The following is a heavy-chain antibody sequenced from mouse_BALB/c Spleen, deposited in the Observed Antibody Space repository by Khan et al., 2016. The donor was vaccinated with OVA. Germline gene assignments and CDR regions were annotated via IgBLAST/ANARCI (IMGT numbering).Heavy chain of an antibody. CDR2: ISTYYGDA. CDR3: ARESGNSRFAY. CDR1: GYTFTDFA. D-gene: IGHD1-3*01. J-gene: IGHJ3*01. V-gene: IGHV1S137*01. Sequence: QVQLQQSGAELVRPGVSVKISCKGSGYTFTDFAMHWVKQSHAKSLEWIGVISTYYGDANYNQKFKGKATVTVDKYSRTAYMELTRLTSEDSSIYYMARESGNSRFAYWGQGTLVTVAA.